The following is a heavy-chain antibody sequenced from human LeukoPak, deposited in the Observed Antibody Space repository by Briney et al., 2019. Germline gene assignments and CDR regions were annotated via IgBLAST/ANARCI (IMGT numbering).Heavy chain of an antibody. CDR3: TRIRCGHSGSLCYNH. CDR1: GVSINDYY. CDR2: ISHTEGT. V-gene: IGHV4-34*01. Sequence: KTSETLSLTCGVFGVSINDYYWRWLRQSPGKGLEWVGEISHTEGTSYNPSLERRVTMSVGTSENQLSLKLIFVTAADTAVYYGTRIRCGHSGSLCYNHWGLGTLVTVSS. J-gene: IGHJ1*01. D-gene: IGHD2-21*01.